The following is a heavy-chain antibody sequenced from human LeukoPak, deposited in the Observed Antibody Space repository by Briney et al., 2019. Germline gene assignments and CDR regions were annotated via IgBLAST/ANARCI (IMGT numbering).Heavy chain of an antibody. CDR3: ARVRRAYYYDSSGYFILGY. CDR2: MNPNGGNT. D-gene: IGHD3-22*01. J-gene: IGHJ4*02. CDR1: GYTFTSYD. Sequence: ASVKVSCKASGYTFTSYDINWVRQATGQGLEWMGWMNPNGGNTGYAQKFQGRVTMTRNTSISTAYMELSSLRSEDTAVYYCARVRRAYYYDSSGYFILGYWGQGTLVTVSS. V-gene: IGHV1-8*01.